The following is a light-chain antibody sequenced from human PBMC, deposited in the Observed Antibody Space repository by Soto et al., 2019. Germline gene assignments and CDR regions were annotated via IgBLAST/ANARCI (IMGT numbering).Light chain of an antibody. CDR1: SSDVGGYNY. CDR2: DVS. CDR3: SSYTSSSTLEV. Sequence: QSALTQPASVSGSPGQSITISCTGPSSDVGGYNYVSWYQQHPGKAPKLMIYDVSNRPSGVSNRFSGSKSGNTASLTISGLQAEDEADYYCSSYTSSSTLEVFGGGTKVTVL. J-gene: IGLJ2*01. V-gene: IGLV2-14*01.